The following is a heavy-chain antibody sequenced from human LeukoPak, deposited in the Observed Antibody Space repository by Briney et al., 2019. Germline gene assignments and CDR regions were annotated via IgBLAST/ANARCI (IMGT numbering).Heavy chain of an antibody. CDR3: ASWGMTYYYDSSGKHAFDI. V-gene: IGHV3-30*04. CDR2: ISYDGSNK. J-gene: IGHJ3*02. D-gene: IGHD3-22*01. Sequence: GGSLRPSCAASGFTFSSYAMHWVRQAPGKGLEWVAVISYDGSNKYYADSVKGRFTISRDNSKNTLYLQVNSLRAEDTAVYYCASWGMTYYYDSSGKHAFDIWGQGTMVTVSS. CDR1: GFTFSSYA.